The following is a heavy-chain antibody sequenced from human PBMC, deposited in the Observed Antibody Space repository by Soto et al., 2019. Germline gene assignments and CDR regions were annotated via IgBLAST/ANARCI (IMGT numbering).Heavy chain of an antibody. CDR1: GYTFTSYG. J-gene: IGHJ6*02. CDR3: ARDCITSSCYAGGARARDV. CDR2: ISAYNGNT. D-gene: IGHD2-2*01. Sequence: QVQLVQSGAEVKKPGASVKVSCKASGYTFTSYGISWVRQAPGKGREGMGWISAYNGNTNYEKKLQGRVTMTTDTSMSTAYMELRRLRSYETAVYYCARDCITSSCYAGGARARDVWGQGTTVPVSS. V-gene: IGHV1-18*01.